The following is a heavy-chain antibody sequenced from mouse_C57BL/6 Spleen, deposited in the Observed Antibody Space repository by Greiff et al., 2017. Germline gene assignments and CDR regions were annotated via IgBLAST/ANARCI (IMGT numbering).Heavy chain of an antibody. D-gene: IGHD4-1*02. V-gene: IGHV5-17*01. CDR3: ARSTVTAAWFAY. Sequence: EVKVVESGGGLVKPGGSLKLSCAASGFTFSDYGMHWVRQAPEKGLEWVAYISSGSSTIYYADTVKGRFTISRDNAKNTLFLQMTSLRSEDTAMYYCARSTVTAAWFAYWGQGTLVTVSA. CDR1: GFTFSDYG. CDR2: ISSGSSTI. J-gene: IGHJ3*01.